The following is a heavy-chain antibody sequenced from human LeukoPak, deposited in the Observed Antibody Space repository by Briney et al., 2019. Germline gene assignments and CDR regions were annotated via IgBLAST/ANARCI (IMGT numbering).Heavy chain of an antibody. J-gene: IGHJ4*02. CDR2: ISWDGGST. CDR1: GFTFDDYA. CDR3: AKEGMITMAKGGGYFDY. D-gene: IGHD3-10*01. V-gene: IGHV3-43D*03. Sequence: PGGSLRLSCAASGFTFDDYAMHWVRQAPGKGLEWVSLISWDGGSTYYADSVKGRFTISRDNSKNSLYLQMNSLRAEDTALYYCAKEGMITMAKGGGYFDYWGQGTLVTVSS.